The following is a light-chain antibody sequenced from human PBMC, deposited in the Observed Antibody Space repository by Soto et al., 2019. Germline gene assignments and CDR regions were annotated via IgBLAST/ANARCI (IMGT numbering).Light chain of an antibody. CDR3: QQTLSFPPT. CDR1: QAIDSW. Sequence: DIQMTQSPSSVSASVGDRVTITCRASQAIDSWLAWYQQKPGEAPKLLIFTGSLLHSGVPPRFSGSGSWTDFTLTITSLEPEGFATYYCQQTLSFPPTFGQGTKV. CDR2: TGS. J-gene: IGKJ1*01. V-gene: IGKV1-12*01.